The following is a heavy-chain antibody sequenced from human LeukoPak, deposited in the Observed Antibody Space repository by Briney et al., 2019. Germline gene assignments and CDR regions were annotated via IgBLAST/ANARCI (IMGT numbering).Heavy chain of an antibody. Sequence: PGGSPRLSCAASGFTFSSYSMNWVRQAPGKGLEWVGRARKKTNSYTTEYAASVKGRFTISRDDSKNSLYLQMNSLKAEDTAVYYCTRVVLVGTTYSYFDYWGQGTLVTVSS. CDR3: TRVVLVGTTYSYFDY. D-gene: IGHD1-26*01. J-gene: IGHJ4*02. CDR2: ARKKTNSYTT. V-gene: IGHV3-72*01. CDR1: GFTFSSYS.